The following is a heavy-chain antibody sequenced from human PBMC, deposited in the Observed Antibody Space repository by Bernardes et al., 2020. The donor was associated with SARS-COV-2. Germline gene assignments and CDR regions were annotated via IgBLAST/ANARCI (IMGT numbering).Heavy chain of an antibody. J-gene: IGHJ4*02. CDR1: GFTFSTYW. V-gene: IGHV3-74*01. CDR2: IKSDGSTL. D-gene: IGHD7-27*01. CDR3: VRENWGIDY. Sequence: WGSLRLSCAASGFTFSTYWMHWVRQAPGTGLVWVSRIKSDGSTLNYADSVKGRFTISRDNAKNTLYLQMNSLRAEDTAVYYCVRENWGIDYWGQGTLLTVSS.